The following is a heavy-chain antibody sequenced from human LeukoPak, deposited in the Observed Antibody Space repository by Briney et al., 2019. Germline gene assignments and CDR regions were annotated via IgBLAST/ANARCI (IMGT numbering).Heavy chain of an antibody. CDR3: TKDQYYYDSSGYHADAFDM. Sequence: GGSLRLSCAASGFTFSSYAMSWVRQAPGKGLEWVSIISGSGGSTYYADSVKGRFTISRDNSKNTLYLQMNSLRAEDTAVYYCTKDQYYYDSSGYHADAFDMWGQGTVVTVSS. CDR1: GFTFSSYA. V-gene: IGHV3-23*01. D-gene: IGHD3-22*01. CDR2: ISGSGGST. J-gene: IGHJ3*02.